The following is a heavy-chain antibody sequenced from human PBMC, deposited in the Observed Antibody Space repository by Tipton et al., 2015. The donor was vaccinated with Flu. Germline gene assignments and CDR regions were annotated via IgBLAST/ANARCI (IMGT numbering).Heavy chain of an antibody. D-gene: IGHD6-19*01. Sequence: SLRLSCAASGFTFSSYATSWVRQAPGKGLEWVSGISGGGGTTYYADSVKGRFTLSRDNFKNRLYLQMNSLRAEDTAVYYCAKTPSGWLAEYFQYWGQGTLVTVSS. CDR2: ISGGGGTT. V-gene: IGHV3-23*01. CDR3: AKTPSGWLAEYFQY. CDR1: GFTFSSYA. J-gene: IGHJ1*01.